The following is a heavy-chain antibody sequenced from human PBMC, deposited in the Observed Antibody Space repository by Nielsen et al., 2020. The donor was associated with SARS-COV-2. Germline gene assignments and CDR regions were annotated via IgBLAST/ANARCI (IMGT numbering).Heavy chain of an antibody. Sequence: ESLKISCIASGFTFNIYAMAWVRRTPGRGLQLVSGISASGGSTYYTDSVKGRFAVSRDNSRNTLYLQMHSLRVEDTALYYCAKDDVVRGDAFDIWGQGTMVTVSP. CDR3: AKDDVVRGDAFDI. V-gene: IGHV3-23*01. CDR1: GFTFNIYA. CDR2: ISASGGST. J-gene: IGHJ3*02. D-gene: IGHD3-10*01.